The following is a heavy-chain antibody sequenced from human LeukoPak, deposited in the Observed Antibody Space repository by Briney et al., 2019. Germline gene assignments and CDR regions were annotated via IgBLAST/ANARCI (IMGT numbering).Heavy chain of an antibody. CDR2: ISAYNGNT. CDR1: GYTFTSYG. D-gene: IGHD3-3*01. CDR3: ARHSYDFWSGYYTSSHSFDS. V-gene: IGHV1-18*01. J-gene: IGHJ4*02. Sequence: ASVKVSCKASGYTFTSYGISWVRQAPGQGLEWMGWISAYNGNTNYAQRLQGRVTMTTDTSTSTAYMELRSLRSDDTAVYYCARHSYDFWSGYYTSSHSFDSWGQGTLVPVSP.